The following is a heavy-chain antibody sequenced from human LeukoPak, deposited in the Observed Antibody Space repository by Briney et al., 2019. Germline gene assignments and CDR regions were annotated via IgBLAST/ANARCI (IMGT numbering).Heavy chain of an antibody. Sequence: PGGSLRLSCAASGFTFSSYWMSWVRQAPGKGLEWVANIKQDGSEKYYVDSVKGRFTISRDNAKNSLYLQMSSLRAEDTAVYYCARAYTYYYDSSGLFDYWGQGTLVTVSS. V-gene: IGHV3-7*02. J-gene: IGHJ4*02. CDR2: IKQDGSEK. D-gene: IGHD3-22*01. CDR3: ARAYTYYYDSSGLFDY. CDR1: GFTFSSYW.